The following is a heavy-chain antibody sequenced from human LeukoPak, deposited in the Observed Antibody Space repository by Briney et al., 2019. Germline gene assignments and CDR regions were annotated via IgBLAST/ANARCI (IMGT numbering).Heavy chain of an antibody. CDR3: ASAWDYYYDSSGYLDS. V-gene: IGHV1-2*06. Sequence: ASVKDSCKASGYTFTGYYMHWVRQAPGQGLEWMGRINPNSGDTNYAQKFQGRVTMTRDTSISTAYIEQSRLRTDDTAVYYCASAWDYYYDSSGYLDSWGQGTLVTVSS. D-gene: IGHD3-22*01. CDR2: INPNSGDT. CDR1: GYTFTGYY. J-gene: IGHJ4*02.